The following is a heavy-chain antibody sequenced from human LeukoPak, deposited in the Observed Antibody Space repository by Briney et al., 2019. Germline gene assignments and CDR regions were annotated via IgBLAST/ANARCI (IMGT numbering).Heavy chain of an antibody. Sequence: GGSLRLSCAPSGFTFYTYWMHWVRQAPGKGLVWVSRISSDGSSTNYADSVKGRFTTSRDNAKNTLYLQMNSLRVEDTAIYYCAKRGDYYSYYYVMEVWGQGTTVIVSS. V-gene: IGHV3-74*01. CDR3: AKRGDYYSYYYVMEV. D-gene: IGHD2-21*02. J-gene: IGHJ6*02. CDR1: GFTFYTYW. CDR2: ISSDGSST.